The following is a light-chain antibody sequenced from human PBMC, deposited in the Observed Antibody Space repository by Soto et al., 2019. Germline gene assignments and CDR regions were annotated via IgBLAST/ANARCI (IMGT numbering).Light chain of an antibody. J-gene: IGKJ1*01. CDR2: GVS. CDR3: HQSGDSPT. CDR1: QTVNANF. Sequence: PGTLSLSPGERATLYCRSSQTVNANFLAWYQQKPGQAPRLLIYGVSNRAPGIPDRFSGSGSGTDITLTISRLEPEDFAVYYCHQSGDSPTFGQGTKVDIK. V-gene: IGKV3-20*01.